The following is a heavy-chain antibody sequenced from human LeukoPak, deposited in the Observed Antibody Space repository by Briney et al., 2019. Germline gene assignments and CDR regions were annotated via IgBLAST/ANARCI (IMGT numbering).Heavy chain of an antibody. V-gene: IGHV3-33*01. J-gene: IGHJ6*02. Sequence: GRSLRLSCAASGFXFSGYAIHWVRQAPGKGLEWVAVIWYDGSNKYYADSVKGRFTISRDNSKNTLYLQMNSLRVDDTAVYYCARSTTDYYYGMEVWGQGTTVTVSS. CDR1: GFXFSGYA. D-gene: IGHD1-26*01. CDR2: IWYDGSNK. CDR3: ARSTTDYYYGMEV.